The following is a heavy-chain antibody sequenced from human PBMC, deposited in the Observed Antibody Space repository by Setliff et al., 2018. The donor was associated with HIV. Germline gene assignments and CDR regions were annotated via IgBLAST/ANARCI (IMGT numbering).Heavy chain of an antibody. V-gene: IGHV1-46*03. J-gene: IGHJ4*02. CDR1: GYTFTSVY. D-gene: IGHD3-16*01. CDR2: INPSGGRT. CDR3: ARGGEGLAN. Sequence: GASVKVSCKASGYTFTSVYMHWVRQAPGEGLEWMGLINPSGGRTTYAQNFQGRVTMTRDTSTNTVYMELSSLTSEDTAVYYCARGGEGLANWGQGTLVTVS.